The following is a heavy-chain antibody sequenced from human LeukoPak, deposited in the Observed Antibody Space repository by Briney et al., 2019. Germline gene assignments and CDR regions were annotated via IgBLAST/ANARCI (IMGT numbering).Heavy chain of an antibody. CDR3: ARGLEDYGMDV. Sequence: SETLSLTCAVYGGSFSGYYWSWIRQPAGKGLEWIGEINHSGSTNYNPSLKSRVTISVDTSKNQFSLKLSSVTAADTAVYYCARGLEDYGMDVWGQGTTVTVSS. J-gene: IGHJ6*02. CDR1: GGSFSGYY. CDR2: INHSGST. V-gene: IGHV4-34*01.